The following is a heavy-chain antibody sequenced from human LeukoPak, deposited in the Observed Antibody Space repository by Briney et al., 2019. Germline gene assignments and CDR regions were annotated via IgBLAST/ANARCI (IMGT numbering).Heavy chain of an antibody. CDR3: AKSPLEYCSGSSCYLFFDY. Sequence: PGGSLRLSCAASGFTFNNYVMSWVRQAPGKGLEWVSTINGGGYNTYYADSVKGRFTISRDNSKNTLYLQMNSLRAEDTAVYYCAKSPLEYCSGSSCYLFFDYWSQGTLVTVSS. D-gene: IGHD2-15*01. CDR1: GFTFNNYV. J-gene: IGHJ4*02. V-gene: IGHV3-23*01. CDR2: INGGGYNT.